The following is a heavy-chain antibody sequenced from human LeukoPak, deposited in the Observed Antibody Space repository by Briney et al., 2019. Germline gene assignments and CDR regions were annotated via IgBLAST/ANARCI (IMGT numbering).Heavy chain of an antibody. J-gene: IGHJ6*03. Sequence: SETLSLTCTVSGGSISSYYWSWIRQPPGRGLEWIGYIYDRGSTNYNPSLKSRVTISVDTSKNQFSLKLSSVTAADTAVYYCARALRSGRSWKGYYYYMDVWGKGTTVTVSS. V-gene: IGHV4-59*01. CDR3: ARALRSGRSWKGYYYYMDV. CDR1: GGSISSYY. CDR2: IYDRGST. D-gene: IGHD6-13*01.